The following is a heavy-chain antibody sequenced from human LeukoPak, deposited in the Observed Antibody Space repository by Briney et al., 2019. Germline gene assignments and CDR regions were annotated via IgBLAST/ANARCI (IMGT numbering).Heavy chain of an antibody. D-gene: IGHD2-2*01. CDR3: ARDIELGYCSSTSCYFSFDP. J-gene: IGHJ5*02. CDR1: GFTFSSYS. CDR2: ISSSSSTI. Sequence: PGGSLRLSCAASGFTFSSYSMNWVRQAPGKGLEGVSYISSSSSTIYYADSVKGRFTISRDNAKNSLYLQMNSLRDEDTAVYYCARDIELGYCSSTSCYFSFDPWGQGTLVTVSS. V-gene: IGHV3-48*02.